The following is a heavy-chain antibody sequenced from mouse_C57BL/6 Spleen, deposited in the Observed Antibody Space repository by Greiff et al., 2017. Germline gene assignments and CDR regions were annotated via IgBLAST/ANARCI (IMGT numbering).Heavy chain of an antibody. CDR2: ISGGGGNT. CDR1: GFTFSSYT. Sequence: EVQLVESGGGLVKPGGSLKLSCAASGFTFSSYTMSWVRQTPEKRLEWVATISGGGGNTYYPDSVKGRFNISRDNAKNTLYLQMSSLRSEDTALYYCARYFYYYGSSSDYFDYWGQGTTLTVSS. J-gene: IGHJ2*01. D-gene: IGHD1-1*01. CDR3: ARYFYYYGSSSDYFDY. V-gene: IGHV5-9*01.